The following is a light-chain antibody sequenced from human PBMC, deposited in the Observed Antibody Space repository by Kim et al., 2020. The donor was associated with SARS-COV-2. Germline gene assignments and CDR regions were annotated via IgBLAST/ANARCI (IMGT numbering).Light chain of an antibody. Sequence: EIVLTQSPGTLSLSPGERATLSCRASQSVSSSYLAWYQQKPGQAPRLLIYGASSRATGIPDRFSGSGSGTGFTFTSSRLEPEDFAVYYCPQYGSSPFTFGPGTKVYI. CDR3: PQYGSSPFT. J-gene: IGKJ3*01. CDR2: GAS. V-gene: IGKV3-20*01. CDR1: QSVSSSY.